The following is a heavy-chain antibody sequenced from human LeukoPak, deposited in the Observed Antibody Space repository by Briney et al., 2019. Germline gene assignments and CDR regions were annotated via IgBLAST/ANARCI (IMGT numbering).Heavy chain of an antibody. D-gene: IGHD1-20*01. V-gene: IGHV1-18*01. J-gene: IGHJ4*02. CDR2: ISGYNGDT. CDR3: SREIPSNWYYLDS. CDR1: GYTFTDYG. Sequence: ASVKVSCKTSGYTFTDYGITWVRQAPGQGLEWMGWISGYNGDTNYARKLQGRVTMTTDTSTSTAYMQLRSLRSDDTAVYYCSREIPSNWYYLDSGGQGTLITVSS.